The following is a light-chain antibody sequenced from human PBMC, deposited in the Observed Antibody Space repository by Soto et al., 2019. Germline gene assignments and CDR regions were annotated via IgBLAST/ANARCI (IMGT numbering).Light chain of an antibody. CDR1: QDIRTY. CDR3: QQSFSSPRYT. V-gene: IGKV1-39*01. Sequence: DIQMTQTPSSLSASVGDRVTITCRASQDIRTYLNWYQHKPGKAPKLLIYAASTLQSGVPSKFSGGGSGTDFTLTINNLQPEDFVTYYCQQSFSSPRYTFGQGTKLEIK. J-gene: IGKJ2*01. CDR2: AAS.